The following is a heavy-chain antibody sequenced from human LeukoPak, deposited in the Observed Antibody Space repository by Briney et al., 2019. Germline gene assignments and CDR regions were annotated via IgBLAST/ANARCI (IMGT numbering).Heavy chain of an antibody. CDR2: ISYDGSNK. CDR3: ARQAAAGTEGYYYYGMDV. D-gene: IGHD6-13*01. J-gene: IGHJ6*04. CDR1: GFTFSSYA. Sequence: GRSLRLSCAASGFTFSSYAMHWVRQAPGKGLEWVAVISYDGSNKYYADSVKGRFTISRDNSKNTLYLQMNSLRAEDTAVYYCARQAAAGTEGYYYYGMDVWGKGTTVTVSS. V-gene: IGHV3-30-3*01.